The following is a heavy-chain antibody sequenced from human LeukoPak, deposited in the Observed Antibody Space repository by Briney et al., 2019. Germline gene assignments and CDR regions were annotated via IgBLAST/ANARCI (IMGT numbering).Heavy chain of an antibody. CDR3: AKLAMVRGVTPPREFDY. V-gene: IGHV3-23*01. D-gene: IGHD3-10*01. J-gene: IGHJ4*02. CDR2: ISGSGGST. Sequence: GGSLRLSCAASGFTFSSYAMSWVRQAPGKGLEWVSAISGSGGSTYYADSVKGRFTISRDNSKNTLYLQMNSLRAEDTAVYYCAKLAMVRGVTPPREFDYWGQGTLVTVSS. CDR1: GFTFSSYA.